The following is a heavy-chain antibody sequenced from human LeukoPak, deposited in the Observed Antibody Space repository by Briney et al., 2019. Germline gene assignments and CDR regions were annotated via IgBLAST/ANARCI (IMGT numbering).Heavy chain of an antibody. J-gene: IGHJ4*02. CDR3: ARFSGWNYFDY. Sequence: GGSLRLSCAASGFTFSSYAMHWVRQAPGKGLEYVSAISSNGGSTYYANSVKGRFTISRDNSKNTLYFQMGSLRAEDMAVYYCARFSGWNYFDYWGQGTLVTVSS. CDR1: GFTFSSYA. CDR2: ISSNGGST. D-gene: IGHD3-22*01. V-gene: IGHV3-64*01.